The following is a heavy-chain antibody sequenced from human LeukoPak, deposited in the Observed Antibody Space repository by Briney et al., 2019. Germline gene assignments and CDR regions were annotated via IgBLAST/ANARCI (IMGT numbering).Heavy chain of an antibody. Sequence: GGSLRLSCAASGFTFSDYYMGWIRQAPGKGLEWVSYISSSGSTIYYADSVKGRFTISRDNAKNSLYLQMNSLRAEDTAVYYCVGGYDYIWGSYRPWGQGTLVTVSS. J-gene: IGHJ5*02. CDR3: VGGYDYIWGSYRP. CDR2: ISSSGSTI. CDR1: GFTFSDYY. V-gene: IGHV3-11*01. D-gene: IGHD3-16*02.